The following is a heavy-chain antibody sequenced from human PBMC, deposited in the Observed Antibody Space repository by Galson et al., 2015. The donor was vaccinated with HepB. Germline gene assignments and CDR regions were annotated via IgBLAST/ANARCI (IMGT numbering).Heavy chain of an antibody. CDR1: GYSFTSYW. J-gene: IGHJ3*02. CDR3: ARRDGYSSSWYGGGDAFDI. V-gene: IGHV5-51*03. D-gene: IGHD6-13*01. Sequence: QSGAEVKKPGESLKISCKGSGYSFTSYWIGWVRQMPGKGLEWMGIIYPGDSDTRYSPSFQGQVTISADKSISTAYLQWSSLKASDTAMYYCARRDGYSSSWYGGGDAFDIWGQGTMVTVSS. CDR2: IYPGDSDT.